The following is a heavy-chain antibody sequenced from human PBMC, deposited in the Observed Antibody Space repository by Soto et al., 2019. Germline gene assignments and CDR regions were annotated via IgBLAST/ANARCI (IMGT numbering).Heavy chain of an antibody. J-gene: IGHJ4*02. D-gene: IGHD5-18*01. CDR1: GDSISSGNDY. Sequence: QVQLQESGPGLVKPSQTLSLTCTVSGDSISSGNDYWSWIRQHPRRGLEWIGYIYYTGSSYYSPSIKSRVSMSVDTSKNQFSLTLNSVTPADTAVYFCARLYSYGYYYFDTWGQGTLVTVSS. CDR3: ARLYSYGYYYFDT. V-gene: IGHV4-31*03. CDR2: IYYTGSS.